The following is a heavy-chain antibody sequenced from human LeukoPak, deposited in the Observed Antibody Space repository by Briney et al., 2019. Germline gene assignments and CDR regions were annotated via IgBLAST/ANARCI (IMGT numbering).Heavy chain of an antibody. CDR1: GYSFTSYW. J-gene: IGHJ6*03. D-gene: IGHD1-26*01. V-gene: IGHV5-51*01. CDR3: ARLVGATPDDYYYYMDV. Sequence: GESLKISCKGSGYSFTSYWIGWVRQMPGKGLEWMGIIYPGDSDTRYSPSFQGQVTISADKSISTAYLQWSSLKASDTAMYYCARLVGATPDDYYYYMDVWGKGTTVTVSS. CDR2: IYPGDSDT.